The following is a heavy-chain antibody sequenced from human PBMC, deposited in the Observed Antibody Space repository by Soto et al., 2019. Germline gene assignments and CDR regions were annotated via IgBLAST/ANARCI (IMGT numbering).Heavy chain of an antibody. V-gene: IGHV3-21*01. CDR1: GFTFSSYS. D-gene: IGHD4-17*01. Sequence: LRLSCAASGFTFSSYSMNWVRQAPGKGLEWVSSISSSSSYIYYADSVKGRFTIYRDNAKNSLYLQMNSLRAEDTAVYYCARDTVTTKYYFDYWGQGTLVTVSS. CDR3: ARDTVTTKYYFDY. J-gene: IGHJ4*02. CDR2: ISSSSSYI.